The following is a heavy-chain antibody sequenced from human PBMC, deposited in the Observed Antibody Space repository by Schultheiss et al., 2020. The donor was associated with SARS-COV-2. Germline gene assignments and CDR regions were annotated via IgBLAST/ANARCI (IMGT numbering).Heavy chain of an antibody. V-gene: IGHV4-34*01. CDR3: ARGLSTFVEPVYGASYYQYYGMDV. CDR2: IYYSGST. J-gene: IGHJ6*02. Sequence: SETLSLTCAVYGRSFSGYYWSWIRQPPGKGLEWIGYIYYSGSTYYNPSLKSRVTISGDTSRKQFSLKLSSVTAADTAVYFCARGLSTFVEPVYGASYYQYYGMDVWGQGTTVTVSS. D-gene: IGHD3-16*01. CDR1: GRSFSGYY.